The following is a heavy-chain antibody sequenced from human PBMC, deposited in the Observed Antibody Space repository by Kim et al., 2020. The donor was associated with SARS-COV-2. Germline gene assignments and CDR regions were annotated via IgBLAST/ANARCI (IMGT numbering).Heavy chain of an antibody. J-gene: IGHJ4*02. CDR3: AREMGSTYYFDY. D-gene: IGHD1-26*01. Sequence: NYAQKFQGRVTLTRDASTSTVYMELSSLRVEDTAVYYCAREMGSTYYFDYWGQGTLVTVSS. V-gene: IGHV1-46*01.